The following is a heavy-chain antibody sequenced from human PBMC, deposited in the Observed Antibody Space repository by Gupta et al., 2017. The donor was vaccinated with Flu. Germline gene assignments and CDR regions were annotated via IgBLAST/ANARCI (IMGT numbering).Heavy chain of an antibody. J-gene: IGHJ4*02. D-gene: IGHD2-15*01. CDR1: GGNFDTFG. Sequence: QVQLVQSGPEVKKPGSSVKISCKASGGNFDTFGFNWVRQAPGQGLEWVGGISPIFGETQYAQKFQDRLTVITDKSTTTAHMELRSLTAEDTATYYCARDMGHVGYCSRGGCSGDFWGRGTLVTVSS. CDR2: ISPIFGET. CDR3: ARDMGHVGYCSRGGCSGDF. V-gene: IGHV1-69*06.